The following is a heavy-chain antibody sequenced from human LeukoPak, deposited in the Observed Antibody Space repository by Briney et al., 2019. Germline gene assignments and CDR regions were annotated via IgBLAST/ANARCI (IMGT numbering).Heavy chain of an antibody. CDR1: GYSFTGYY. CDR3: ARAIYSSSSWFDP. D-gene: IGHD6-6*01. Sequence: GASVKVSCKASGYSFTGYYLHWVRQAPGQGLEWMGWINPYSGDTIYAQKFQGRVTMTRDTSIGTAYMELSRLRSDDTAVYYCARAIYSSSSWFDPWGQGTLVTVSS. CDR2: INPYSGDT. J-gene: IGHJ5*02. V-gene: IGHV1-2*02.